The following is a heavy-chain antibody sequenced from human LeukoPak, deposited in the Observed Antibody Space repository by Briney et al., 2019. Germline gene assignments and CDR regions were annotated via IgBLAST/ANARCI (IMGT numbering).Heavy chain of an antibody. V-gene: IGHV4-30-2*01. CDR1: GGSISSGGYS. Sequence: PSQTLFLTCAVSGGSISSGGYSLRWIRQQPGKCLEWIGYNYPSGSTYYNPSLKSRVTISVDRSKTQFSLKLSSVTAADTAVYYCARGAVAGTGGSDYWGQGTLVTVSS. D-gene: IGHD6-19*01. J-gene: IGHJ4*02. CDR3: ARGAVAGTGGSDY. CDR2: NYPSGST.